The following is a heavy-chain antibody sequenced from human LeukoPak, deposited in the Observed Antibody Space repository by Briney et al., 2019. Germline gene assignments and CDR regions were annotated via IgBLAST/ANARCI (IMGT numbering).Heavy chain of an antibody. J-gene: IGHJ4*02. CDR3: ARPAGMVDY. CDR2: IYYSGIT. CDR1: GGSPSIGDYY. Sequence: PSETLSLTCTVSGGSPSIGDYYSSGIRQPPGQGLEWIGYIYYSGITYYNPSLKSRVTISVDTSKNQFSLFSLKLSSVTAADTAVYYCARPAGMVDYWGQGTLVTVSS. V-gene: IGHV4-30-4*01. D-gene: IGHD3-10*01.